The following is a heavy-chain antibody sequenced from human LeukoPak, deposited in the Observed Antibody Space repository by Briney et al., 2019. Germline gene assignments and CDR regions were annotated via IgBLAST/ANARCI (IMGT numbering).Heavy chain of an antibody. D-gene: IGHD5-18*01. J-gene: IGHJ4*02. CDR1: GFTFSYYY. V-gene: IGHV3-11*01. CDR2: ISSSGSTI. Sequence: GGSLRLSCAASGFTFSYYYMSWIRQAPGKGLEWVSYISSSGSTIYYADSVKGRFTISRDNAKNSLYLQMNSLRAEDTAVYYCARDRTAMVTRFDYWGQGTLVTVSS. CDR3: ARDRTAMVTRFDY.